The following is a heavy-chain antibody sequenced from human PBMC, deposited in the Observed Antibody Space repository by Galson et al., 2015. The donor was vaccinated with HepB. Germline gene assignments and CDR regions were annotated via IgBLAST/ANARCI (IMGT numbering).Heavy chain of an antibody. Sequence: SETLSLTCTVSGGSISSYYWSWIRQPAGKGLEWIGRIYTSGSTNYNPSLKSRVTMSVDTSKNQFSLKLSSVTAADTAVYYCAREGAWDSSWYGWFDPWGQGTLVTVSS. CDR3: AREGAWDSSWYGWFDP. CDR2: IYTSGST. CDR1: GGSISSYY. D-gene: IGHD6-13*01. J-gene: IGHJ5*02. V-gene: IGHV4-4*07.